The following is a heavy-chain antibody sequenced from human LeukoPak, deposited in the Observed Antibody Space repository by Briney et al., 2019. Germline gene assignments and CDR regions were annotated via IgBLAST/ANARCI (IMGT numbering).Heavy chain of an antibody. CDR2: IYYSGST. J-gene: IGHJ4*02. Sequence: SETLSLTCTVSGGSISSYYWSWIRQPPGKGLEWIGYIYYSGSTNYNPSLKSRVIISVDTSKNQLSLKLSSVTAADTAVYYCARHRPYYYDSSGYSPFDYWGQGTLVTVSS. V-gene: IGHV4-59*08. CDR3: ARHRPYYYDSSGYSPFDY. D-gene: IGHD3-22*01. CDR1: GGSISSYY.